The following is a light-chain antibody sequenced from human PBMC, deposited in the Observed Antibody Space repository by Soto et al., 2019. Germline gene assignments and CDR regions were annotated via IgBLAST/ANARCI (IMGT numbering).Light chain of an antibody. CDR1: ESVNNN. J-gene: IGKJ4*01. Sequence: EIVMTQSPATLSVSPGERATLSCRASESVNNNLAWYQQKPGQAPRLLIYFASTRAPGIPARFSGSGSGTEFTLTISSLQSEDFAVYYCQQYNKWPLTFGGGTKVETK. V-gene: IGKV3-15*01. CDR2: FAS. CDR3: QQYNKWPLT.